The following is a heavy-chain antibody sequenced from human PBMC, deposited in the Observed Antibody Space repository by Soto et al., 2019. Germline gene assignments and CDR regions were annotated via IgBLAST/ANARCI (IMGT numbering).Heavy chain of an antibody. CDR3: ARDHIAAAGMMGIYYYYGMDV. D-gene: IGHD6-13*01. V-gene: IGHV3-21*01. J-gene: IGHJ6*02. CDR1: GFTFSSYS. Sequence: GGSLRLSCAASGFTFSSYSINWVRQAPGKGLEWVSSISSSSSYIYYADSVKGRFTISRDNAKNSLYLQMNSLRAEDTAVYYCARDHIAAAGMMGIYYYYGMDVWGQGTTVTVSS. CDR2: ISSSSSYI.